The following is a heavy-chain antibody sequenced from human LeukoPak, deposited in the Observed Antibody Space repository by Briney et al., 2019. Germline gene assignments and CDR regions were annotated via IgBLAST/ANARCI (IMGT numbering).Heavy chain of an antibody. Sequence: ASVKVSCKASGYTFTSYYMHWVRQAPGQGLEWMGIINPSGGSTSYAQKFQGRVTMTRDTSTSTVYMELSSLRSEDTAVYYCARSSRGVTGALRGFDYWGQGTLVTVSS. V-gene: IGHV1-46*01. J-gene: IGHJ4*02. D-gene: IGHD2-21*02. CDR2: INPSGGST. CDR1: GYTFTSYY. CDR3: ARSSRGVTGALRGFDY.